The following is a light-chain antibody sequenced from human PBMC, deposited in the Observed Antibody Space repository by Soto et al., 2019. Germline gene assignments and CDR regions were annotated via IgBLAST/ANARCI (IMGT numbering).Light chain of an antibody. V-gene: IGKV1-39*01. CDR2: AAS. CDR1: QSISSY. J-gene: IGKJ5*01. Sequence: DIQMTPSPSSLSASVGDRVTITCRASQSISSYLNWYQQKPGKAPKLLICAASSLQSGVPSRFSGSGSGTDFTLTISSLQPEDFATYYCQQSYSTPITFGPGTRLEIK. CDR3: QQSYSTPIT.